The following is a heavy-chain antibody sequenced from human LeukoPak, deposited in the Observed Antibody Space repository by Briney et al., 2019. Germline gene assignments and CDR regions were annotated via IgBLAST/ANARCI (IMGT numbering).Heavy chain of an antibody. Sequence: SETLSLTCTVSGGSISSYYWSWIRQPPGKGLEWIGYIYYSGSTNYNPSLKSRVTVSVDTSKNQFSLKVSSVTAADTAVYYCAREGRGSRHLDYWGQGTLVTVSS. V-gene: IGHV4-59*01. D-gene: IGHD1-26*01. J-gene: IGHJ4*02. CDR3: AREGRGSRHLDY. CDR1: GGSISSYY. CDR2: IYYSGST.